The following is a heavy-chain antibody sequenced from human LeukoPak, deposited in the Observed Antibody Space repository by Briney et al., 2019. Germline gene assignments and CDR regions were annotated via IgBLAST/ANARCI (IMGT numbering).Heavy chain of an antibody. Sequence: SVKVSCKASGGTFSSYAISWVRQAPGQGLEWMGGIIPIFGTANYAQKFQGRVTITADESTSTAYMELNSLRSEDTAVYYCARDQPIFGVVISIEYFQHWGQGTLVTVSS. CDR3: ARDQPIFGVVISIEYFQH. J-gene: IGHJ1*01. V-gene: IGHV1-69*13. CDR2: IIPIFGTA. D-gene: IGHD3-3*01. CDR1: GGTFSSYA.